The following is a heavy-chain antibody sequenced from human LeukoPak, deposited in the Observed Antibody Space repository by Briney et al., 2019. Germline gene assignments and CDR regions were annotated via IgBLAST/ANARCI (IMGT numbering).Heavy chain of an antibody. CDR2: ITWDGGST. Sequence: GGSLRLSCAASGFTFDDYTMHWVRQAPGKGLKWVSLITWDGGSTYYADSVKGRFTISRDNSKNSLYLQMNSLRTEDTALYYCAKGKNTGSYLSHVDYWGQGTLVTVSS. V-gene: IGHV3-43*01. CDR1: GFTFDDYT. D-gene: IGHD3-10*01. CDR3: AKGKNTGSYLSHVDY. J-gene: IGHJ4*02.